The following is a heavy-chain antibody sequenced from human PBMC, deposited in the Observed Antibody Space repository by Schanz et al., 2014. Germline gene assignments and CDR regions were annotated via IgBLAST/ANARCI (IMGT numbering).Heavy chain of an antibody. CDR2: IKQDGSEK. CDR1: GFTFSNYW. J-gene: IGHJ4*02. V-gene: IGHV3-7*01. Sequence: VQLVESGGGLVKPGGSLRLSCAASGFTFSNYWMSWVRQAPGKGLEWVANIKQDGSEKYYVDSVKGRFTFSRDNAKNSLYLQMNSLRAEDTAVYYCARDKGGYYPFDYWGQGTLVTVSS. D-gene: IGHD3-3*01. CDR3: ARDKGGYYPFDY.